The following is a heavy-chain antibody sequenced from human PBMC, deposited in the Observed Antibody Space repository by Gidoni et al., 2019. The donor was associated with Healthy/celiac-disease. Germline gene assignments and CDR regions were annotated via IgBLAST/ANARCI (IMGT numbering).Heavy chain of an antibody. V-gene: IGHV4-34*01. CDR3: ARERDGYKGLLDY. CDR2: INHSGST. J-gene: IGHJ4*02. CDR1: VVSFSGYY. Sequence: QLHLQPWGAGLLKPSATLSLTCAVYVVSFSGYYWSWLRQPPGKGLEWIGEINHSGSTNYNPSLKSRVTISVDTSKNQFSLKLSSVTAADTAVYYCARERDGYKGLLDYWGQGTLVTVSS. D-gene: IGHD5-12*01.